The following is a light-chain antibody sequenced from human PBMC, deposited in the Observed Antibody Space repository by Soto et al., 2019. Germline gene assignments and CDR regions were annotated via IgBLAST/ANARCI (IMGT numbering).Light chain of an antibody. V-gene: IGKV3-20*01. J-gene: IGKJ1*01. CDR1: QSVSSSY. Sequence: EIVLTQSPGTLFLSPGERATLSCTASQSVSSSYLAWYQQKPGQAPRLLIYRTSNRATGIPDRFSGSGSGTDFTLTISRLEPEDFAVYWCQQYDSSPRTFGQGTKVEIK. CDR3: QQYDSSPRT. CDR2: RTS.